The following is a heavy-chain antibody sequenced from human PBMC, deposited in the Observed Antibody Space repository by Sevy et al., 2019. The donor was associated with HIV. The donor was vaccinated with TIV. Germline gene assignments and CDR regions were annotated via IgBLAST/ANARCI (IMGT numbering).Heavy chain of an antibody. V-gene: IGHV3-30*09. CDR3: ARVGVSYCTDDCYHRFDY. Sequence: GGSLRLSCSASGFTFSSYALLWVHQAPGKGLEWVSLISYDGRNKYYSDSVKGRFAISRDESKTTLFLQMESLRTEETAIYYCARVGVSYCTDDCYHRFDYWGRGTLVTVSS. CDR2: ISYDGRNK. J-gene: IGHJ4*02. CDR1: GFTFSSYA. D-gene: IGHD2-21*02.